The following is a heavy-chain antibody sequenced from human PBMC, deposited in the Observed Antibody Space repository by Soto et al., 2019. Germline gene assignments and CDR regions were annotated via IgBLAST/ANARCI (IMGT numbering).Heavy chain of an antibody. CDR2: INPSGGSI. J-gene: IGHJ3*02. CDR3: ARIPAYCSGGSCSRAEGPDI. D-gene: IGHD2-15*01. CDR1: GCTLTSYY. V-gene: IGHV1-46*01. Sequence: GASVKVTCKASGCTLTSYYMQWVRQAPGQGLEWMGIINPSGGSISYAQKFQGRVTMTRDTSTSTVYMELSSLRSEDTAVYYCARIPAYCSGGSCSRAEGPDIWGQGTMVTVSS.